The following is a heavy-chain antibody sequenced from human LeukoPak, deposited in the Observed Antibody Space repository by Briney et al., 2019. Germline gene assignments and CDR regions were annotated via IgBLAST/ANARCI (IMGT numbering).Heavy chain of an antibody. J-gene: IGHJ3*02. CDR1: GGSISSYY. V-gene: IGHV4-59*01. CDR3: ARGPRGAFDI. Sequence: KPSETLSLTCTVSGGSISSYYWSWIRKPPGKGREWIGYNYYSGSTNYNPSLKSRVTISVDTSKNQFSLKLSSVTAADTAVYYCARGPRGAFDIWGQGTMVTVSS. CDR2: NYYSGST.